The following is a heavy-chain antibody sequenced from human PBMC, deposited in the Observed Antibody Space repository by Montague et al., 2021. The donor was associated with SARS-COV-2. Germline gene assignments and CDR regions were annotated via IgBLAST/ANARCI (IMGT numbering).Heavy chain of an antibody. CDR3: ARALSFSNWFDP. CDR1: GFTVSSNH. CDR2: IYSGGTT. V-gene: IGHV3-66*01. J-gene: IGHJ5*02. Sequence: SLRLSRAASGFTVSSNHMSWVRQAPGKGLEWVSVIYSGGTTYYADSVKGRFIISRDNSKNTLYLQMNSLRAEDTAVYYCARALSFSNWFDPWGQGTLVTVSS. D-gene: IGHD2-2*01.